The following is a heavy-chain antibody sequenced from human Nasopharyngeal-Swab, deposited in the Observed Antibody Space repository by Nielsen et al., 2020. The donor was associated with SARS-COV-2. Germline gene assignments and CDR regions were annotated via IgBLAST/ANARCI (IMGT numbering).Heavy chain of an antibody. J-gene: IGHJ4*02. CDR1: GGSISSGDYY. Sequence: LRLSCTVSGGSISSGDYYWSWIRQPPGKGLEWIGYIYYSGSTYYNPSLKSRLTISVDTSKNQFSLKLSSVTAADTAVYYCARVRRELPNFDYWGQGTLVTVSS. CDR2: IYYSGST. D-gene: IGHD1-26*01. CDR3: ARVRRELPNFDY. V-gene: IGHV4-30-4*01.